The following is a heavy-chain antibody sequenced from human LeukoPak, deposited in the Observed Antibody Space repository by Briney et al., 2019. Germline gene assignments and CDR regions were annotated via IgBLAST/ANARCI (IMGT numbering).Heavy chain of an antibody. CDR3: ATYGLRYFGWLPSRSDYFDY. CDR2: FDPEDGET. J-gene: IGHJ4*02. D-gene: IGHD3-9*01. Sequence: EASVKVSCKVSGYTLTELSMHWVRQAPGKGLEWMGGFDPEDGETIYAQKFQGRVTMTEDTSTDTAYMELSSLRSEDTAVYYCATYGLRYFGWLPSRSDYFDYWGQGTLVTVSS. V-gene: IGHV1-24*01. CDR1: GYTLTELS.